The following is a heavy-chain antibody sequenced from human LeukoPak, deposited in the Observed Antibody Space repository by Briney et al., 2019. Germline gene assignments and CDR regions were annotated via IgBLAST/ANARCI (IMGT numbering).Heavy chain of an antibody. Sequence: PSETLSLTCAVYGGSFSGYYWSWVRQPPGKGLEWIGEINDSGSTNYNPSLKSRVTISVDTSKNQFSLKLSSVTAADTAVYYCARLGITMVRGVSSFDPWGQGTLVTVSS. D-gene: IGHD3-10*01. CDR3: ARLGITMVRGVSSFDP. CDR2: INDSGST. J-gene: IGHJ5*02. V-gene: IGHV4-34*01. CDR1: GGSFSGYY.